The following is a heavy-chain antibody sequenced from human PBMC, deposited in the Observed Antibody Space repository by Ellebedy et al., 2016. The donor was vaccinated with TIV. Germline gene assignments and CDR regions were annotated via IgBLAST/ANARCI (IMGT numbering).Heavy chain of an antibody. CDR1: GGSFSGYY. J-gene: IGHJ4*02. CDR2: IDHRGTT. Sequence: MPSETLSLTCAVYGGSFSGYYWSWIRQSPGKGLEWFGEIDHRGTTTYNPSLESRVIISVDTSKNQFSLKVRSVTAAYTGIYYCARSGTYARSSLFDYWGQGNLVTVSS. D-gene: IGHD1-26*01. CDR3: ARSGTYARSSLFDY. V-gene: IGHV4-34*01.